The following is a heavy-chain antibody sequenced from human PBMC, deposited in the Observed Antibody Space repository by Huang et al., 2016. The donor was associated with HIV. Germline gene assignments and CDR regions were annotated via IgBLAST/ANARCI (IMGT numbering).Heavy chain of an antibody. J-gene: IGHJ4*02. D-gene: IGHD3-10*01. CDR1: GFTFSSYW. Sequence: EVQLVESGGGLVQPGGSLRLSCAASGFTFSSYWMHWVRQVPGKGLGWVSHIKSDGSRTSYADSVKGRFTISRDNAKNTLYLQMNSLRAEDTAVYYCARGSRQGKYYYGSGTAYWGQGTLVTVSS. CDR3: ARGSRQGKYYYGSGTAY. CDR2: IKSDGSRT. V-gene: IGHV3-74*01.